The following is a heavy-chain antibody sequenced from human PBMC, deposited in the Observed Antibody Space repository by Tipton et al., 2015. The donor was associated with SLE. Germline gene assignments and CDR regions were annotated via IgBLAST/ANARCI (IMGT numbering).Heavy chain of an antibody. V-gene: IGHV4-4*07. J-gene: IGHJ6*03. D-gene: IGHD5-24*01. CDR3: ARERDGRDGYNYHYYYYMDV. Sequence: GEALTTNYWSWIRQPAGKGLEWIGRVYSSGSTDYNPSLESRVTMSIDTSKNEFSLKLSSVTAADTAVYYCARERDGRDGYNYHYYYYMDVWGKGTTVTVSS. CDR2: VYSSGST. CDR1: GEALTTNY.